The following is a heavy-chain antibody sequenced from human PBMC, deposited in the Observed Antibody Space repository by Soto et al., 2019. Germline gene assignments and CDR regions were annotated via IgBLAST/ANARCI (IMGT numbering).Heavy chain of an antibody. CDR1: GYTFTGYY. CDR3: ARGSHSGYDSPLYYYYGMDV. D-gene: IGHD5-12*01. V-gene: IGHV1-2*04. J-gene: IGHJ6*01. CDR2: INPNSGGT. Sequence: SVKVSCKASGYTFTGYYMHWVRQAPGQGLEWMGWINPNSGGTNYAQKFQGWVTMTRDTSISTAYMELSRLRSDDTAVYYCARGSHSGYDSPLYYYYGMDVWGQGTTVTVSS.